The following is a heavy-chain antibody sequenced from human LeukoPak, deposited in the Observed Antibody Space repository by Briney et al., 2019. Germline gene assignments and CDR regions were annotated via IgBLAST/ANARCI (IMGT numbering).Heavy chain of an antibody. V-gene: IGHV3-9*01. CDR1: GFTFDDYA. J-gene: IGHJ3*02. CDR3: AKDMAGTTGAFDI. D-gene: IGHD1-14*01. CDR2: ISWNSGSI. Sequence: QPGRSLRLSCAASGFTFDDYAVHWVRQAPGKGLEWVSGISWNSGSIGYADSVKGRFTISRDNAKNSLYLQMNSLRDDDTALYYCAKDMAGTTGAFDIWGQGTMVTVSS.